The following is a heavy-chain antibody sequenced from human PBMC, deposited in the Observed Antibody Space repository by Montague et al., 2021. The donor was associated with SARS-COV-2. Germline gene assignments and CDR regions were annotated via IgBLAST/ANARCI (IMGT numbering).Heavy chain of an antibody. V-gene: IGHV4-59*02. CDR2: IFYTGIT. D-gene: IGHD2-2*01. J-gene: IGHJ6*03. CDR1: GGSVSDYS. Sequence: SETLSLTCTVSGGSVSDYSWSWIRQPPGEGLDYLGYIFYTGITYYKPSLESRITISVDTSKNQFSLRLNSVTAADTAVYFCARLVTMPRKKPYYMDVWGKGTTVTVSS. CDR3: ARLVTMPRKKPYYMDV.